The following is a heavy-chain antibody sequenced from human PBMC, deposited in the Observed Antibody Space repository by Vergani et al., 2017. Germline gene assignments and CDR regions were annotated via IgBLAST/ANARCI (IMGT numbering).Heavy chain of an antibody. Sequence: QVQLQQWGAGLFKPSETLSLTCAVYGVSFSGYYWSWIRQPPGKGLEWIGEINHSGSTNYNPSLKSRVTISVDTSKNQFSLKLSSVTAADTAVYYCARGDSSGWYGYWGQGTLVTVSS. D-gene: IGHD6-19*01. V-gene: IGHV4-34*01. CDR1: GVSFSGYY. CDR2: INHSGST. CDR3: ARGDSSGWYGY. J-gene: IGHJ4*02.